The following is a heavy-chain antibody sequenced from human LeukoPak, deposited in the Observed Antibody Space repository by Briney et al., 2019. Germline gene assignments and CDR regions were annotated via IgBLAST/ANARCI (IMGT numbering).Heavy chain of an antibody. Sequence: PSETLSLTCAVYGGSFSGYYWSWIRQPPGKGLEWIGEINHSGSTNYNPSLKSRVTISVDTSKNQFSLKLSSVTAADTAVYYCARGGFLEWLLRSNWFDPWGQGTLVTVSS. D-gene: IGHD3-3*01. CDR1: GGSFSGYY. CDR2: INHSGST. J-gene: IGHJ5*02. CDR3: ARGGFLEWLLRSNWFDP. V-gene: IGHV4-34*01.